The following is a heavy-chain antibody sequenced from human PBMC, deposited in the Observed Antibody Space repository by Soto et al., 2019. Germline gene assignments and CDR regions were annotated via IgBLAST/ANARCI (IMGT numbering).Heavy chain of an antibody. CDR2: IYYSGST. V-gene: IGHV4-30-4*01. J-gene: IGHJ4*02. CDR1: GGSISSGDYY. D-gene: IGHD3-16*01. CDR3: ARDHKARGRSDY. Sequence: PSETLCLTCSVSGGSISSGDYYWSWIRQPPGKGLEWIGYIYYSGSTYYNPSPKSRLTISVDTSKNQFSLKLSSVTAADTAVYYCARDHKARGRSDYWGQGTLVTVSS.